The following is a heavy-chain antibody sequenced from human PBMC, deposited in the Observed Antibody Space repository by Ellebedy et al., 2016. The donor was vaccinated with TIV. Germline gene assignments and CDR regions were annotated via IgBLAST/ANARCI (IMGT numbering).Heavy chain of an antibody. J-gene: IGHJ4*02. D-gene: IGHD6-13*01. V-gene: IGHV3-74*01. CDR1: GFTFSSYW. CDR2: INSDGSST. Sequence: GESLKISXAASGFTFSSYWMHWVRQAPGKGLVWVSRINSDGSSTSYADSVKGRFTISRDNAKNTLYLQMNSLRAEDTAVYYCARGPGSSWYDPEDYWGQGTLVTVSS. CDR3: ARGPGSSWYDPEDY.